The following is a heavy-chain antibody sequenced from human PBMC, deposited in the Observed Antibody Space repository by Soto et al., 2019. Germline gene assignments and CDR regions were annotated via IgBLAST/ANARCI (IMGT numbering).Heavy chain of an antibody. CDR2: ISPDSGGT. Sequence: ASVKVSCKASGYTFTGYYVHWVRQAPGQGLEWMGWISPDSGGTNYAQKFQGRVTMTRDTSISTAYMELSSLRSDDTAVYFCARDSGYCTSTSCYYFDSWGQGTLVTVSS. CDR1: GYTFTGYY. V-gene: IGHV1-2*02. J-gene: IGHJ4*02. CDR3: ARDSGYCTSTSCYYFDS. D-gene: IGHD2-2*01.